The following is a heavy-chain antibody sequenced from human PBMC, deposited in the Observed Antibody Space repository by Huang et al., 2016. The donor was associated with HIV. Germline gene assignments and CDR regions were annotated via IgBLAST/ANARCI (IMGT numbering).Heavy chain of an antibody. D-gene: IGHD3-22*01. CDR1: GGAICSGGYY. Sequence: QVHLQESGPGLVKPSQTLSITCTDSGGAICSGGYYWTWIRQPPGKGLEWIGYIYYSVSAYYNQARKSRVTISVDTSKDQFSLKVTSMPAADTAVYYCGRFSYYSDSTISQYLQLWGQGALVTVSS. J-gene: IGHJ1*01. V-gene: IGHV4-30-4*08. CDR2: IYYSVSA. CDR3: GRFSYYSDSTISQYLQL.